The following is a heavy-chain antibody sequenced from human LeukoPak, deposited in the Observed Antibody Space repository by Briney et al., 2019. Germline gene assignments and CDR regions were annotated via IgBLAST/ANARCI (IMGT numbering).Heavy chain of an antibody. CDR1: GFTFSSYA. V-gene: IGHV3-23*01. D-gene: IGHD6-19*01. CDR2: ISGSGGST. Sequence: GGSLRLSCAASGFTFSSYAMSWVRQAPGKGLEWVSAISGSGGSTYYADSVQGRFTISRDNSKNMVYLQMNSLRDDDRALYYCAKGSDSGRPYYFDNWGQGTLVTVSS. J-gene: IGHJ4*02. CDR3: AKGSDSGRPYYFDN.